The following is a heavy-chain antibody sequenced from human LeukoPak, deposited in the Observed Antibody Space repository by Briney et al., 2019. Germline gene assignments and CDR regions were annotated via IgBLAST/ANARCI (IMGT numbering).Heavy chain of an antibody. Sequence: GGSLRLSCAASGFTFSSYAMSWVRQAPGKGLEWVSAISGSGGSTYYADSVKGRFTISRDNSKNTLYLQMNSLRAEDTAVYYCARGKKGVTRRGDYYYYMDVWGKGTTVTVSS. J-gene: IGHJ6*03. CDR2: ISGSGGST. CDR3: ARGKKGVTRRGDYYYYMDV. CDR1: GFTFSSYA. D-gene: IGHD2-21*02. V-gene: IGHV3-23*01.